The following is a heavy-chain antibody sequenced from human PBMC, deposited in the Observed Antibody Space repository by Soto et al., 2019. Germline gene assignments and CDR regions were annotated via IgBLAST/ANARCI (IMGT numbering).Heavy chain of an antibody. Sequence: ASVKVSCKASGGTFSSYTISWVRQAPGQGLEWMGRIIPILGIANYAQKFQGRVTITADKSISTAYLQWSSLKASDTAMYYCARLISSGIVVVIENAFDIWGQGTMVTVSS. J-gene: IGHJ3*02. CDR1: GGTFSSYT. D-gene: IGHD3-22*01. CDR2: IIPILGIA. CDR3: ARLISSGIVVVIENAFDI. V-gene: IGHV1-69*02.